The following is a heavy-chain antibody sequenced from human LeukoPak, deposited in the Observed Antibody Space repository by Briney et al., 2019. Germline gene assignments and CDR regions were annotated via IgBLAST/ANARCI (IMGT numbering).Heavy chain of an antibody. Sequence: NASETLSLTCSVSGYSIGSGYDWAWIRQAPGKGLEWIGSINYSGRTYYNPSLKSRVTISVDTSKNQFSLKLSSVTAADTAVYYCARLWKVLRYFDWLSYFDYWGQGTLVTVSS. V-gene: IGHV4-38-2*02. CDR2: INYSGRT. D-gene: IGHD3-9*01. CDR1: GYSIGSGYD. J-gene: IGHJ4*02. CDR3: ARLWKVLRYFDWLSYFDY.